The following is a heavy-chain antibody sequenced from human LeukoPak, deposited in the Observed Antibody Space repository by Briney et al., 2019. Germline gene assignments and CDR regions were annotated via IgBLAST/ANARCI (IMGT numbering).Heavy chain of an antibody. CDR1: GYTFTRYA. Sequence: APVKVSCKASGYTFTRYAIHWVRQAPGQRLEWMGWISAGNGNTKYSQNFQGRVTFISNTSATTAFMELSSLRSEDAAVYYCAGDSGSGSNDYWGQGTLVTVSS. D-gene: IGHD1-26*01. CDR3: AGDSGSGSNDY. CDR2: ISAGNGNT. V-gene: IGHV1-3*01. J-gene: IGHJ4*02.